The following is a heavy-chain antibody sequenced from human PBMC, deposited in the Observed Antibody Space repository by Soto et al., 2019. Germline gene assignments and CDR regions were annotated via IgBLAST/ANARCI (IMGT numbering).Heavy chain of an antibody. CDR2: IIPICGTA. CDR3: ARGITMVRGVIYRRYYYGMDV. V-gene: IGHV1-69*01. D-gene: IGHD3-10*01. J-gene: IGHJ6*02. Sequence: QVQLVQSGAEVKKPGSSVKVSCKASGGTFSSYAISWVRQAPGQGLEWMGGIIPICGTANYAQKFQGRVTNTADDSTSTAYMELSSLRSEDTAVYYCARGITMVRGVIYRRYYYGMDVWGQGNTVTVSS. CDR1: GGTFSSYA.